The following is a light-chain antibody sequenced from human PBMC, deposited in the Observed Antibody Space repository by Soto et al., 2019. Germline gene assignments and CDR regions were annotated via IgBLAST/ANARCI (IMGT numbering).Light chain of an antibody. CDR2: SNN. V-gene: IGLV1-44*01. Sequence: QSVLTQPPSASETPGQRVTISCSGSSSNIGRNTVNWYQQLPGTAPKLVIYSNNQRPSGVPDRFSGSKCGTSGSLAISGLQSEDEADYYCAAWDNSLSEYVFGTGTKLTVL. J-gene: IGLJ1*01. CDR1: SSNIGRNT. CDR3: AAWDNSLSEYV.